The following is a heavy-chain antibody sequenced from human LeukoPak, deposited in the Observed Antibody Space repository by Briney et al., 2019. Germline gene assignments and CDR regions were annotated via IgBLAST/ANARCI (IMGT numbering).Heavy chain of an antibody. V-gene: IGHV1-69*13. CDR3: ARVQLGRPKGHFDY. J-gene: IGHJ4*02. D-gene: IGHD7-27*01. CDR1: GGTFSIYA. Sequence: SVKVSCKASGGTFSIYAISWERQAPGQGLEWMGGIIPIFGTANYAQKFQGRVTITADESTSTAYMELSSLRSEDTAVYYCARVQLGRPKGHFDYWGQGTLVTVSS. CDR2: IIPIFGTA.